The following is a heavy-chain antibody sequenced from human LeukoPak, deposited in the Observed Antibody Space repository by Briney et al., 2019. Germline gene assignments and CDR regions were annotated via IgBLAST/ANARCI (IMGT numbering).Heavy chain of an antibody. J-gene: IGHJ5*02. CDR3: ARVPINCSGGSCNWFDP. D-gene: IGHD2-15*01. V-gene: IGHV1-46*01. Sequence: ASVKGSCKASGYTFTSYYMHWVRQAPGQGLEWMGIINPSGGSTSYAQKFQGRVTMTRDTSTSTVYMELSSLRSEDTAVYYCARVPINCSGGSCNWFDPWGQGTLVTVSS. CDR2: INPSGGST. CDR1: GYTFTSYY.